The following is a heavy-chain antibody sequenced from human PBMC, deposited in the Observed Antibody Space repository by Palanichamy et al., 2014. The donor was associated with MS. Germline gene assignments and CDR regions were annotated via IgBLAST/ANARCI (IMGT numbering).Heavy chain of an antibody. CDR1: GLTFSGFW. J-gene: IGHJ2*01. D-gene: IGHD3-16*01. CDR3: AKTFYYWSFDL. Sequence: EVQLVESGGGLVQPGGSLRVSCEASGLTFSGFWMTWVRQAPGKGPEWVANINPDGSEKYCVDSVKSRFSISRDNAKSSLYLQMNSLRAEDTAVYYCAKTFYYWSFDLWGRGTLVTVSS. CDR2: INPDGSEK. V-gene: IGHV3-7*01.